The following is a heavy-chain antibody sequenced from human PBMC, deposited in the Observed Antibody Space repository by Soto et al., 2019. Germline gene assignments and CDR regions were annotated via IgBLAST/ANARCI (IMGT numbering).Heavy chain of an antibody. V-gene: IGHV4-39*01. J-gene: IGHJ6*03. CDR2: IYYAGST. CDR1: GGSISSSSYY. CDR3: ARLVYYYYMDV. Sequence: QLQLQESGPRLVKPSETLSLTCTVSGGSISSSSYYWGWVRQPPGKGLEWIANIYYAGSTYYSPSLESRVSISVDTAKSQFSLKMNSVTAADTAVYYCARLVYYYYMDVWGKGTTVTVSS.